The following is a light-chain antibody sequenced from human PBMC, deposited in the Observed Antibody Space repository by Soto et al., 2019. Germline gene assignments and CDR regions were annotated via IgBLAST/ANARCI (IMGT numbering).Light chain of an antibody. Sequence: DIPMTQSASARSASVGDSVTSTCRASQSISSWLAWYQQKPGKAPKLLIYKASTLKSGVPSRFSGSGSGTEFTLTISSLQPDDFATYYCQHYNSYSEAFGQGTKVDIK. CDR2: KAS. CDR3: QHYNSYSEA. V-gene: IGKV1-5*03. CDR1: QSISSW. J-gene: IGKJ1*01.